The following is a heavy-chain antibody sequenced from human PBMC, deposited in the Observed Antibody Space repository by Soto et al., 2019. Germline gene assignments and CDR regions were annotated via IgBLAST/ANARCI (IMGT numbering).Heavy chain of an antibody. Sequence: SETLSLTCTVSGGSISSGGYYWSWIRQHPGKGLEWIGYIYYSGSTYYNPSLKSRVTISVDTSKNQFSLKLSSVTAADTAVYYCARDRIVVVVAATQDYYYGMDVWGQGTTVTVSS. V-gene: IGHV4-31*03. CDR3: ARDRIVVVVAATQDYYYGMDV. CDR1: GGSISSGGYY. J-gene: IGHJ6*02. D-gene: IGHD2-15*01. CDR2: IYYSGST.